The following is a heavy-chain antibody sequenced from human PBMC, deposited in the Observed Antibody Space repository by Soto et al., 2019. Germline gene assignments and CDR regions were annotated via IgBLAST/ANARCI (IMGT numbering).Heavy chain of an antibody. CDR2: IKSKTDGGTT. V-gene: IGHV3-15*07. CDR1: GFTFSSYA. CDR3: TTDRAHYDILTGYYYLNWFDP. Sequence: GGSLRLSCAASGFTFSSYAMHWVRQAPGKGLEWVGRIKSKTDGGTTDYAAPVKGRFTISRDDSKNTLYLQMNSLKTEDTAVYYCTTDRAHYDILTGYYYLNWFDPWGQGTLVTVSS. J-gene: IGHJ5*02. D-gene: IGHD3-9*01.